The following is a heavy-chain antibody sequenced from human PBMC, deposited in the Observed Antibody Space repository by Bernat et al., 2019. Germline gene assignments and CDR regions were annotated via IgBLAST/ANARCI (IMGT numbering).Heavy chain of an antibody. V-gene: IGHV1-3*01. D-gene: IGHD6-13*01. CDR2: INAGNGNT. Sequence: QVQLVQSGAEVKKPGASVKVSCKASGYTFTSYAMHWVRQASGQRLEWMGWINAGNGNTKYSQKFQGRVTITRDTSASTAYMELSSLRSEDTAVYYCARNAAAGHYYYYGMDVWGQGTTVTVSS. CDR3: ARNAAAGHYYYYGMDV. J-gene: IGHJ6*02. CDR1: GYTFTSYA.